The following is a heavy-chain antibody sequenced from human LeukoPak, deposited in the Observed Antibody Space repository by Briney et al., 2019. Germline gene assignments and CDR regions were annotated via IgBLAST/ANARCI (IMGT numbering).Heavy chain of an antibody. Sequence: GGSLRLSCAASGFTFSSYSMNWVRQAPGKGLEWVSSISSSSSYIYYADSVKGRFTISRDNAKNSLYLQMNSLRAEDTAVYYCARAGYCSSTSCSYYFDYWAREPWSPSPQ. CDR2: ISSSSSYI. CDR3: ARAGYCSSTSCSYYFDY. J-gene: IGHJ4*02. CDR1: GFTFSSYS. V-gene: IGHV3-21*01. D-gene: IGHD2-2*01.